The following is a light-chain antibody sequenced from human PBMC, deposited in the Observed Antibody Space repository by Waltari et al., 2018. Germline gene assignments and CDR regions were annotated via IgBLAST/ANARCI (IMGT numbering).Light chain of an antibody. CDR2: EVS. V-gene: IGLV2-18*02. CDR1: SSDVGSYNR. CDR3: SSHTSSSTWV. J-gene: IGLJ1*01. Sequence: QSALTQPPSVSGSPGQSVTISCTGTSSDVGSYNRVSWYQQPPDTAPKLIIYEVSDRPSGVPDRFSGSKSANTAFLTISGRQAEDEADYFCSSHTSSSTWVFGTGTKVTVL.